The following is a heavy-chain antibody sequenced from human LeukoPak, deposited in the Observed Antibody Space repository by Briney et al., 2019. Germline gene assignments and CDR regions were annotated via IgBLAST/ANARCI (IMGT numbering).Heavy chain of an antibody. Sequence: ASVKVSCKASGYIFNDYYIHWVRQAPGQGLEWMGWINPKRGATKYVQKFQGRVTMTSDTSMSTVYMEMSRLRSDDTAVYYCARVWYDYGAKDIDYWGQGTLVTVSS. CDR2: INPKRGAT. J-gene: IGHJ4*02. CDR1: GYIFNDYY. CDR3: ARVWYDYGAKDIDY. V-gene: IGHV1-2*02. D-gene: IGHD4-23*01.